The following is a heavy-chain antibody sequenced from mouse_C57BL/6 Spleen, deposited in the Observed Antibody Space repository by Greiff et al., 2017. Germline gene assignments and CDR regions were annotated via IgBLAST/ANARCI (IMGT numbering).Heavy chain of an antibody. V-gene: IGHV3-6*01. J-gene: IGHJ4*01. D-gene: IGHD2-1*01. CDR2: ISYDGSN. CDR1: GYSITSGYY. CDR3: ARDWGNGAMDY. Sequence: EVKLMESGPGLVKPSQSLSLTCSVTGYSITSGYYWNWIRQFPGNKLEWMGYISYDGSNNYNPSLKNRISITRDTSKNQFFLKLNSVTTEDTATYYCARDWGNGAMDYWGQGTSVTVSS.